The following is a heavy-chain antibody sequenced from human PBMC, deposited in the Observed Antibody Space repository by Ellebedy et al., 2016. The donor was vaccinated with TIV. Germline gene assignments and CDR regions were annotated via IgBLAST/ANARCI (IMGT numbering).Heavy chain of an antibody. Sequence: SETLSLTXTVSGGSISSYYWSWIRQPAGKGLEWIGRMYSSGSTKYNPSLESRVTMSVDTSKNQFFLKLSSVTAADTAVYYCVRGPYDGTGYYYPYWGQGTLVTVSS. J-gene: IGHJ4*02. CDR1: GGSISSYY. CDR2: MYSSGST. D-gene: IGHD3-22*01. CDR3: VRGPYDGTGYYYPY. V-gene: IGHV4-4*07.